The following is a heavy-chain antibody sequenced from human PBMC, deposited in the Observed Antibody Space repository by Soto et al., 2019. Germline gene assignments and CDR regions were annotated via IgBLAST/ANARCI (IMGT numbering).Heavy chain of an antibody. CDR1: GVSINSDGYY. CDR2: MYYSGGS. D-gene: IGHD4-17*01. CDR3: ARAAYGDPSTSFDY. J-gene: IGHJ4*02. Sequence: SETLSLTCTVSGVSINSDGYYWSWIRQHPGKGLEWIGYMYYSGGSCYNPSLKSRVTISVDTSKNQFSLKLSSVTAADSAVYYCARAAYGDPSTSFDYWGQGTLVTVSS. V-gene: IGHV4-31*03.